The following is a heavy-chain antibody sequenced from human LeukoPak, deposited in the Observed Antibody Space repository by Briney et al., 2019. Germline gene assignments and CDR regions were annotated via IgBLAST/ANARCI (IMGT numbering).Heavy chain of an antibody. D-gene: IGHD3-10*02. V-gene: IGHV1-69*05. J-gene: IGHJ4*02. Sequence: SVKVSCKASGGTFSSYAISWVRQAPGQGLEWMGGIIPIFGTANYAQKFQGRVTITTDESTSTAYMELRSLRSEDTAVYYCELEGPMNGVYWGQGTLVTVSS. CDR3: ELEGPMNGVY. CDR1: GGTFSSYA. CDR2: IIPIFGTA.